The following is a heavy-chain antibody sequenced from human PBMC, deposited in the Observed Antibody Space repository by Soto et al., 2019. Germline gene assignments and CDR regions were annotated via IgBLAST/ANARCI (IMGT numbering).Heavy chain of an antibody. J-gene: IGHJ4*01. CDR1: GYTFISYY. CDR3: ARPTEASDY. CDR2: INPSGSST. V-gene: IGHV1-46*01. Sequence: ASVKVSCKASGYTFISYYMHWVRQAPGQGLEWMGIINPSGSSTRYAQKFQGRVTMTRDTSTSTVYMELRSLRSDDTAVYYCARPTEASDYWGHGTLVTVSS.